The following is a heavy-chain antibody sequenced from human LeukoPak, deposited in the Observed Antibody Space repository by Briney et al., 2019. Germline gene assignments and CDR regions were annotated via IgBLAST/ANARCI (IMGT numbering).Heavy chain of an antibody. CDR3: ARQGDNSSRKWKEMDY. CDR2: ISAYNGNT. CDR1: GYTFTSYG. V-gene: IGHV1-18*01. J-gene: IGHJ4*02. Sequence: GASVKVSCKASGYTFTSYGISWVRQAPGQGLEWMGWISAYNGNTNYAQKLQGRVTMTTDTSTSTAYMELRSLRSDDTAVYYCARQGDNSSRKWKEMDYWGQGTLVTVSS. D-gene: IGHD6-13*01.